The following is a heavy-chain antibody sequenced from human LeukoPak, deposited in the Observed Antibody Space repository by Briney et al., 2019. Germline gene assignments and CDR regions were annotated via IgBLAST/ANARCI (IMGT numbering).Heavy chain of an antibody. Sequence: GASVKVSCKATGYTFTSYYLNWVRQAPGQGLEWVALIDPRTDFTRYAENFQGRVTMTRDTSTSTVYMELSSLRSEDTAVYYCARERRDGYNGFDYWGQGTLVTVSS. CDR3: ARERRDGYNGFDY. CDR1: GYTFTSYY. CDR2: IDPRTDFT. J-gene: IGHJ4*02. D-gene: IGHD5-24*01. V-gene: IGHV1-46*01.